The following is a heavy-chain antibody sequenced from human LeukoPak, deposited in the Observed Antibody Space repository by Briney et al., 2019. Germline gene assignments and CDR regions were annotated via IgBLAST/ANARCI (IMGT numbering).Heavy chain of an antibody. CDR1: GGSISSYY. J-gene: IGHJ5*02. CDR3: AGDSSGWPRNWFDP. D-gene: IGHD6-19*01. Sequence: SSETLSLTCTVSGGSISSYYWSWIRQPAGKGLEWIGRIYTSGSTNYNPSLKSRVTMSVDTSKNQFSLKLSSVTAADTAVYYCAGDSSGWPRNWFDPWGQGTLVTVSS. CDR2: IYTSGST. V-gene: IGHV4-4*07.